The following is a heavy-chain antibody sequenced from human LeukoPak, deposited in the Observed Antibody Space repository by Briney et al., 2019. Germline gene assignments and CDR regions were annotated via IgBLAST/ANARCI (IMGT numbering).Heavy chain of an antibody. CDR3: ARGIKGYCSGGSCYAFDI. V-gene: IGHV3-7*04. CDR1: GFTFSSYW. J-gene: IGHJ3*02. Sequence: GGSLRLSCAASGFTFSSYWMSWVRLAPGKGLEWVANIKQDGSEKYYVDSVKGRFTISRDNAKNSLYLQMNSLRAEDTAVYYCARGIKGYCSGGSCYAFDIWGQGTMVTVSS. D-gene: IGHD2-15*01. CDR2: IKQDGSEK.